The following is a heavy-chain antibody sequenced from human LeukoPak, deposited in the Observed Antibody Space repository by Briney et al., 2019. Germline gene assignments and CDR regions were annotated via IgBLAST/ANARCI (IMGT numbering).Heavy chain of an antibody. D-gene: IGHD2-2*01. Sequence: GGSLRLSCAASGFTFSSYAMHWVRQAPGKGLEWVAVISCDGSNKYYADSVKGRFTISRDNSKNTLYLQMNSLRAEGTAVYYCARAHIVVVPAAHYYFDYWGQGTLVTVSS. CDR3: ARAHIVVVPAAHYYFDY. CDR1: GFTFSSYA. V-gene: IGHV3-30-3*01. J-gene: IGHJ4*02. CDR2: ISCDGSNK.